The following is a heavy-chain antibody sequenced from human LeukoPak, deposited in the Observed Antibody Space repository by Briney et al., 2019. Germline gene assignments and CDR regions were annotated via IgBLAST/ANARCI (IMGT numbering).Heavy chain of an antibody. CDR3: ARGRAVAAYWFDP. J-gene: IGHJ5*02. CDR2: INPNSGGT. Sequence: ASVKVSCKASGYTFTGYYMHWVRQAPGQGLEWMGWINPNSGGTNYAQKFQGRVTMTRDTSISTAYMELSSLRSEDTAVYYCARGRAVAAYWFDPWGQGTLVTVSS. V-gene: IGHV1-2*02. D-gene: IGHD6-19*01. CDR1: GYTFTGYY.